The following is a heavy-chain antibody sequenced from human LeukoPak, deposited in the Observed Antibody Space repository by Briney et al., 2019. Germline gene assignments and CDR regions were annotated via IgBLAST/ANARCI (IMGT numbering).Heavy chain of an antibody. J-gene: IGHJ6*03. D-gene: IGHD1-26*01. CDR3: VRLRGSYFYYYYYYMDV. V-gene: IGHV5-51*01. CDR1: GYSFTSYW. CDR2: IYPGDSDT. Sequence: GESLKISCKGSGYSFTSYWIGWVRQLPGKGLEWMGIIYPGDSDTRYSPSFQGRVTISADKSISTAYLQWSSLKASDTAMYYCVRLRGSYFYYYYYYMDVWGKGTTVTVSS.